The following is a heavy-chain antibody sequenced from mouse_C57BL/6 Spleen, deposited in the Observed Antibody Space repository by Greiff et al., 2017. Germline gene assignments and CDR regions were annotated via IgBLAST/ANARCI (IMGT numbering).Heavy chain of an antibody. CDR1: GYTFTSYW. V-gene: IGHV1-69*01. Sequence: VQLQQPGAELVMPGASVKLSCKASGYTFTSYWMHWVKQRPGQGLEWIGEIDPSDCYTNYNQKFKGKSTLTVDKSSSTAYMQLSSLTSEDSAVYCCARGGSSCAFDGWGQGTTVTVAS. CDR2: IDPSDCYT. J-gene: IGHJ4*01. CDR3: ARGGSSCAFDG. D-gene: IGHD3-1*01.